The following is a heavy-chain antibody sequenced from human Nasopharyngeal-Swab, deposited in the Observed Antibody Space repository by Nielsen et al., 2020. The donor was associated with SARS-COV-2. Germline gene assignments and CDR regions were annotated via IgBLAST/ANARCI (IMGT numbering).Heavy chain of an antibody. V-gene: IGHV4-39*01. Sequence: WIRQPPGKGLEWVGSIYSSGSTHYTPSLNSRVTISVDTSKSQFSLKLRSVTAADTAVYYCARAGVDTSTGSSGGCFDYWGQGALVTVPS. CDR2: IYSSGST. D-gene: IGHD3-9*01. CDR3: ARAGVDTSTGSSGGCFDY. J-gene: IGHJ4*02.